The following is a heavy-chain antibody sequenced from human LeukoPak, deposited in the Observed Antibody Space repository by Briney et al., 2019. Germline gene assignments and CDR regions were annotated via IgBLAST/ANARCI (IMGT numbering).Heavy chain of an antibody. Sequence: GGSLRLSCAAPGFTFSSYAMSWVRQAPGKGLEWVSAISGSGGSTYYADSVKGRFTISRDNSKNTLYLQMNSLRAEDTAVYYCAKDRVITMVRGVNTGMDVWGQGTTVTVSS. CDR3: AKDRVITMVRGVNTGMDV. V-gene: IGHV3-23*01. CDR1: GFTFSSYA. CDR2: ISGSGGST. J-gene: IGHJ6*02. D-gene: IGHD3-10*01.